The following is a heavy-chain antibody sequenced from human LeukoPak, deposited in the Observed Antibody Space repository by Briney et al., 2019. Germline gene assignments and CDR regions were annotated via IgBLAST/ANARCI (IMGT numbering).Heavy chain of an antibody. J-gene: IGHJ4*02. CDR3: ARDSPHFDWLLYPVMGIDY. CDR2: ISSSGSTI. V-gene: IGHV3-48*03. CDR1: GFTFSSYE. D-gene: IGHD3-9*01. Sequence: GGSLRLSCAASGFTFSSYEMNWVRQAPGKGLEWVSYISSSGSTIYYADSVKGRFTISRDNAKNSLYLQMNSLRAEDTAVYYCARDSPHFDWLLYPVMGIDYWGQGTLVPASS.